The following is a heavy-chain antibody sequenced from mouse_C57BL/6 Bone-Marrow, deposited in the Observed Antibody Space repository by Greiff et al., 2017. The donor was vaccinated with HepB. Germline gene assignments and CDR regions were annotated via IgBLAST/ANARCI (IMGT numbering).Heavy chain of an antibody. CDR2: IYPGGGYT. D-gene: IGHD1-1*02. Sequence: QVQLQQSGAELVRPGTSVKMSCKASGYTFTNYWIGWVKQRPGHGLEWIGDIYPGGGYTNYNEKFKGQATLTADKSSSTAYMQFSSLTSEDSAIYYCARTDGGSYNYAMDYWGQGTSVTVSS. CDR3: ARTDGGSYNYAMDY. V-gene: IGHV1-63*01. J-gene: IGHJ4*01. CDR1: GYTFTNYW.